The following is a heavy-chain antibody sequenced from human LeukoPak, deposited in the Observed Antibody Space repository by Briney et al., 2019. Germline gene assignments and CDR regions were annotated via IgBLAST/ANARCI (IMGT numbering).Heavy chain of an antibody. CDR1: GGTFSSYA. J-gene: IGHJ6*03. CDR2: IIPIFGTA. Sequence: SVKVSCKASGGTFSSYAISWVLQAPGQVLEWMGGIIPIFGTANYAQKFQGRVTITADESTSTAYMEPSSLRSEDTAVYYCARLTARQTRYYYYYMDVWGKGTTLTVSS. V-gene: IGHV1-69*01. D-gene: IGHD6-6*01. CDR3: ARLTARQTRYYYYYMDV.